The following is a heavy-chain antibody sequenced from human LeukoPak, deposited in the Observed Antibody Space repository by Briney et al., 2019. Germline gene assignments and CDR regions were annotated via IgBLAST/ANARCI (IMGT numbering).Heavy chain of an antibody. CDR1: GGSISSYY. V-gene: IGHV4-59*01. J-gene: IGHJ5*02. CDR3: ARVREQLVFGGGNWFDP. CDR2: IYYSGST. Sequence: SETLSLTCTVSGGSISSYYWSWIRQPPGKGLEWIGYIYYSGSTNYNPSLKSRVTISVDTSKNQFSLKLSSVTAADTAVYYCARVREQLVFGGGNWFDPWGQGTLVTVSS. D-gene: IGHD6-13*01.